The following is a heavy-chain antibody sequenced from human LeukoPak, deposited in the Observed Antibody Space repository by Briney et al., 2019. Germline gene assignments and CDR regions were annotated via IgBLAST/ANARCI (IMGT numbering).Heavy chain of an antibody. V-gene: IGHV4-61*02. J-gene: IGHJ6*03. CDR1: GGSISSGSYY. CDR3: ARDREAYYYYMDV. CDR2: IYTSGST. Sequence: PSQTLSLTCTVSGGSISSGSYYWSWIRQPAGKGLEWIGRIYTSGSTNYNPSLKSRVTISVDTSKNQFSLKLSSVTAADTAVYYCARDREAYYYYMDVWGKGTTVTVSS.